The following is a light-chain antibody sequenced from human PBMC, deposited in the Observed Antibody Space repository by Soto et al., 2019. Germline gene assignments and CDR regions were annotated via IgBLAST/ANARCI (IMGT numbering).Light chain of an antibody. CDR2: DVS. V-gene: IGLV2-14*01. CDR3: SSYTSSSTYV. Sequence: VLTQPASVSGSPGQSIAISCTGTSSDVGGYDYVSWYQQHPGKAPKLMIYDVSNRPSGVSNRFSGSKSDNTASLTISGLQAEDEADYYCSSYTSSSTYVFGTGTKVTVL. CDR1: SSDVGGYDY. J-gene: IGLJ1*01.